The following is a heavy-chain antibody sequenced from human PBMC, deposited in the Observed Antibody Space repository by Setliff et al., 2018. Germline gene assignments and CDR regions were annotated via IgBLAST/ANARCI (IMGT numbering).Heavy chain of an antibody. J-gene: IGHJ4*02. CDR3: ARGSRGFGY. V-gene: IGHV1-3*04. Sequence: ASVKVSCKASGYTFTSYYMHWVRQAPGQGLEWMGFIYTDNGNTKYSKNFQDRVAITRDTSASTAYMELSSLTSEDTAVYCCARGSRGFGYWGQGALVTVAS. CDR1: GYTFTSYY. CDR2: IYTDNGNT.